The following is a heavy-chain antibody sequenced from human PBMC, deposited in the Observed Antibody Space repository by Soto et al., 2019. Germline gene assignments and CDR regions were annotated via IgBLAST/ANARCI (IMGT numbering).Heavy chain of an antibody. Sequence: ESGGGLVQPGGSLRLSCAASGFTFSSYWMSWVRQAPGKGLEWVANIKQDGSEKYYVDSVKGRFTISRDNAKNSLYLQMNSLRAEDTAVYYCARVNGSGFNWFDPWGQGTLVTVSS. V-gene: IGHV3-7*05. CDR2: IKQDGSEK. CDR3: ARVNGSGFNWFDP. CDR1: GFTFSSYW. D-gene: IGHD3-10*01. J-gene: IGHJ5*02.